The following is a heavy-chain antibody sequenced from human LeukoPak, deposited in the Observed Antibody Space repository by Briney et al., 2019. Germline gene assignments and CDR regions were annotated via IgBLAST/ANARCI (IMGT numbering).Heavy chain of an antibody. V-gene: IGHV3-30*02. Sequence: GGSLRLSCAASGFTFSSYGMHWVRQAPGKGLEWVAFIRYDGSNEYYADSVKGRFTISRDKSKNTLSLQMNSLRVEDTAVYYCAKVMPPGRILFYSYYMDVWGRGTTVTVSS. CDR1: GFTFSSYG. CDR2: IRYDGSNE. D-gene: IGHD2-15*01. J-gene: IGHJ6*03. CDR3: AKVMPPGRILFYSYYMDV.